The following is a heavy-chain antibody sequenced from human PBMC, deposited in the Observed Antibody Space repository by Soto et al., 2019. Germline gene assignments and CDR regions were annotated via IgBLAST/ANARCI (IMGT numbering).Heavy chain of an antibody. CDR1: GGSVSSSTYY. Sequence: PSETLSLTCTVAGGSVSSSTYYWGWIRQPPGKGLEWIATFYYSGSTYHNPSLNSRDTISADTSKNLFSLKLSFVTATDTAVYYCARHHGTYYDAFDIWGQGTMVS. CDR2: FYYSGST. D-gene: IGHD1-1*01. CDR3: ARHHGTYYDAFDI. J-gene: IGHJ3*02. V-gene: IGHV4-39*01.